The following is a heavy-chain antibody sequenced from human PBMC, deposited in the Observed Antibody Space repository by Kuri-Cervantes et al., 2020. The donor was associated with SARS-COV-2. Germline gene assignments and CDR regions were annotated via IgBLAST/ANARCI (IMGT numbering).Heavy chain of an antibody. CDR2: ISYRGYT. CDR1: GGSINSGQYY. D-gene: IGHD2-21*01. V-gene: IGHV4-30-4*01. J-gene: IGHJ4*02. CDR3: AREVVVVPAASYFDN. Sequence: LRLSCSVSGGSINSGQYYWSWVRQPPGKGLEWIGYISYRGYTHYNPSLKSRASISLDASKNQFSLQLASVTAADTAVFFCAREVVVVPAASYFDNWGQGTPVTVSS.